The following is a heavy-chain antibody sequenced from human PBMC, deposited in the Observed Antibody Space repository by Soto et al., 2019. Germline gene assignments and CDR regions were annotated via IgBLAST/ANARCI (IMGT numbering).Heavy chain of an antibody. Sequence: PVGSLRLSCAASGFTFSSYAMHWVRQAPGKGLEWVAVISYDGSNKYYADSVKGRFTISRDNSKNTLYLQMNSLRAEDTAVYYCARTEYNWNYDYFDYWGQGTLVTVSS. CDR2: ISYDGSNK. CDR3: ARTEYNWNYDYFDY. D-gene: IGHD1-7*01. V-gene: IGHV3-30-3*01. J-gene: IGHJ4*02. CDR1: GFTFSSYA.